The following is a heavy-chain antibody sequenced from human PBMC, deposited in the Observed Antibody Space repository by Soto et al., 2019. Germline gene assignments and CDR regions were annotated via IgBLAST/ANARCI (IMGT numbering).Heavy chain of an antibody. CDR1: GYTFTGYY. V-gene: IGHV1-69*01. D-gene: IGHD2-2*01. CDR3: ARGGWIVVVPAAIPNWFDP. Sequence: QVQLVQSGAEVKKPGASVKVSCKASGYTFTGYYMHWVRQAPGQGLEWMGGIIPIFGTANYAQKFQGRVTITADESTSTAYMELSSLRSEDTAVYYCARGGWIVVVPAAIPNWFDPWGQGTLVTVSS. J-gene: IGHJ5*02. CDR2: IIPIFGTA.